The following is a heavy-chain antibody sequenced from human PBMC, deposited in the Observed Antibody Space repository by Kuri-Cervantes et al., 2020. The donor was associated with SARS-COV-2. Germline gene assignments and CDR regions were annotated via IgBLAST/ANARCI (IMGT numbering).Heavy chain of an antibody. J-gene: IGHJ6*02. V-gene: IGHV3-74*01. D-gene: IGHD6-6*01. Sequence: GESLKISCAASGFTFSGHWIHWVRQAPGKGLVWVSRINPDGSYTNNADSVKGRFTISRDNAKNSLYLQMNSLRAEDTAVYYCARAPSSSSPPVWGQGTTVTVSS. CDR2: INPDGSYT. CDR1: GFTFSGHW. CDR3: ARAPSSSSPPV.